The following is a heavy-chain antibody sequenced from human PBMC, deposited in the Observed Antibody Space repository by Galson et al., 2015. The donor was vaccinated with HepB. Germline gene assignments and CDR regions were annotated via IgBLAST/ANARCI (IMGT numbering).Heavy chain of an antibody. V-gene: IGHV1-3*01. D-gene: IGHD6-19*01. CDR3: ARDPSNTSGRYIYFDY. J-gene: IGHJ4*02. Sequence: SVKVSCKASGCTFTSYAMHWVRQAPGQRLEWMGWINAGNGNTKYSQKFQDRVTITRDTSASTAYMELSSLRSEDTAVYYCARDPSNTSGRYIYFDYWGQGTLVTVSS. CDR1: GCTFTSYA. CDR2: INAGNGNT.